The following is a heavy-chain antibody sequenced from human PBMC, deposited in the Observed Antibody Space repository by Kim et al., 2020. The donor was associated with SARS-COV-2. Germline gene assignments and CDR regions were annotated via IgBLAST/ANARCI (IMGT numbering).Heavy chain of an antibody. V-gene: IGHV3-23*01. D-gene: IGHD1-1*01. J-gene: IGHJ4*02. CDR3: ARGAIGTASEIDY. Sequence: AHTVERRFPLSRDNSKNTLYLQMNSLRAEDTAVYFCARGAIGTASEIDYWGQGTLVTVSS.